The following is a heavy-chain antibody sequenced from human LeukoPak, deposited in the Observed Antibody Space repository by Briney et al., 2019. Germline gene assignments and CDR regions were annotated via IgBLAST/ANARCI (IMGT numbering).Heavy chain of an antibody. J-gene: IGHJ6*02. Sequence: PGRSLRLSCAASGFTFDDYGMSWVRQAPGKGLVWVSGINWNGGSTGYADSVKGRFTISRDNAKNSLYLQMNSLRAEDTALYYCARGSGWPEDYYYGMDVWGQGTTVTVSS. CDR2: INWNGGST. D-gene: IGHD6-19*01. CDR3: ARGSGWPEDYYYGMDV. V-gene: IGHV3-20*04. CDR1: GFTFDDYG.